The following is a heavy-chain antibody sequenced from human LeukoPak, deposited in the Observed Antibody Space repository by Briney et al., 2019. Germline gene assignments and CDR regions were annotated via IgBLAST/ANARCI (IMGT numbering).Heavy chain of an antibody. CDR3: ARYPHYYDSSGGVDDAFDI. CDR1: GYTFTSYA. V-gene: IGHV1-3*01. CDR2: INAGNGNT. J-gene: IGHJ3*02. Sequence: ASVKVSCTASGYTFTSYAMHWVRQAPGQRLEWMGWINAGNGNTKYSQKFQGRVTITRDTSASTAYMELSSLRSEDTAVYYCARYPHYYDSSGGVDDAFDIWGQGTMVTVSS. D-gene: IGHD3-22*01.